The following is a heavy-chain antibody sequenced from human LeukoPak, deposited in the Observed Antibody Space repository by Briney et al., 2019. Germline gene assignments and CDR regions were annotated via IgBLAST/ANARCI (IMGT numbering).Heavy chain of an antibody. V-gene: IGHV3-30*04. CDR3: ARDLCSGGSCYSHYFDY. CDR2: ISYDGSNK. Sequence: GGSLRLSCAASGFTFSSYAMTWVRQAPGKGLEWVAVISYDGSNKYYADSVKGRFTISRDNSKNTLFLQMNSLRAEDTAVYYCARDLCSGGSCYSHYFDYWGQGTLVTVSS. D-gene: IGHD2-15*01. CDR1: GFTFSSYA. J-gene: IGHJ4*02.